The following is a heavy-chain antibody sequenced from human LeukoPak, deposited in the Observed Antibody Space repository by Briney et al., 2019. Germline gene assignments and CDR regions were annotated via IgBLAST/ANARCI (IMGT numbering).Heavy chain of an antibody. CDR1: GFTFSNYA. J-gene: IGHJ3*02. CDR3: AGESFDI. CDR2: ISKDGSMK. V-gene: IGHV3-30*04. Sequence: GGSLRLSCAASGFTFSNYAMDWVRQAPGKGLEWVAVISKDGSMKYYADSVQGRFTVSRDNSGNTLHLQMNSLKTEDTAVYYCAGESFDIWGQGTMVTVSS.